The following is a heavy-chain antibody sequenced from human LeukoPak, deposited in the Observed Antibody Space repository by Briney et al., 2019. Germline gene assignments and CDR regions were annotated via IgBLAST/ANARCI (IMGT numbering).Heavy chain of an antibody. J-gene: IGHJ4*02. Sequence: GGSLGLSCAASGFTFSNFWKHWGRPAPGEGLVWVSRIIGDGSVTTYADSVKGRFTISRDKAKNTLYLEMNSLSAEDTAVYYCARSVEAATINELNYWGQGTLVTVSS. D-gene: IGHD5-24*01. CDR2: IIGDGSVT. V-gene: IGHV3-74*01. CDR1: GFTFSNFW. CDR3: ARSVEAATINELNY.